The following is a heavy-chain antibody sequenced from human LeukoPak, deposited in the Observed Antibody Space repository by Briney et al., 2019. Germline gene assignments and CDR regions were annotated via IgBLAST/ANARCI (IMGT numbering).Heavy chain of an antibody. CDR1: GGTSSSYA. Sequence: SVKVSCKASGGTSSSYAISWVRQAPGQGLEWMGGIIPIFGTANYAQKFQGRVTITADESTSTAYMELSSLRSEDTAVYYCARTRSVVTPDDYYYYGMDVWGQGTTVTVSS. V-gene: IGHV1-69*13. CDR2: IIPIFGTA. D-gene: IGHD4-23*01. J-gene: IGHJ6*02. CDR3: ARTRSVVTPDDYYYYGMDV.